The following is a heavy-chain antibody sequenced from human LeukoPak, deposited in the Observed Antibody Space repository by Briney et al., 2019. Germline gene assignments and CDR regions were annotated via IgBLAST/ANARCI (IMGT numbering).Heavy chain of an antibody. CDR2: IKEDGSDK. V-gene: IGHV3-7*01. J-gene: IGHJ4*02. D-gene: IGHD5-18*01. CDR3: ARDVGYFRFDY. CDR1: GFTFSTYW. Sequence: GGSLRLSCAASGFTFSTYWMTWVRQAPGKGLEWVANIKEDGSDKYYVDSVKGRFTISRDNAKNSLYLQMNNLRAEDTAVYYCARDVGYFRFDYWGQGTLVIVSS.